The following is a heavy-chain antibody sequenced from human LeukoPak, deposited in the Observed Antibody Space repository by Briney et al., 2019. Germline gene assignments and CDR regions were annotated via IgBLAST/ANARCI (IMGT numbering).Heavy chain of an antibody. CDR3: ARDRAESNWTNHTLFDS. V-gene: IGHV3-74*01. CDR2: INGDESST. J-gene: IGHJ4*02. CDR1: GFTFRDHW. Sequence: TGGSLRLSCEASGFTFRDHWMHWVRQVPGKGLVWVSRINGDESSTAYADSVKGRFTISRDNARNTLYLQMNSLRVEDTAIYYCARDRAESNWTNHTLFDSWGQGTPVTVSS. D-gene: IGHD1/OR15-1a*01.